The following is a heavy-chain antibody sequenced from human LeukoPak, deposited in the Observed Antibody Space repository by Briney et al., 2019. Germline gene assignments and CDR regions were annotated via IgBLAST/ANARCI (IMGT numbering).Heavy chain of an antibody. CDR3: ARNGPYDSSGYPYGDY. D-gene: IGHD3-22*01. Sequence: SETLSLTCAVYGGSFSGYYWSWIRQPPGKGLEWIGEINHSGSTNYNPSLKSRVTISVDTSKNQFSLKLSSVTAADTAVYYCARNGPYDSSGYPYGDYWGQGTVVTVSS. CDR2: INHSGST. CDR1: GGSFSGYY. J-gene: IGHJ4*02. V-gene: IGHV4-34*01.